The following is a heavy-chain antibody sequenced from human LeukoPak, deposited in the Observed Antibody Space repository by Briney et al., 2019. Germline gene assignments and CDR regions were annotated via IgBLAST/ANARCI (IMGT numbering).Heavy chain of an antibody. D-gene: IGHD6-13*01. Sequence: ASVKLSCKISGHALSDLSIHWVRQAPGRGPEWMGGFDPEVGDKMHAQKFQGRVTMTEDTSTDTAYMELNSLRSEDTAVYYCATDSDPWGPAAGTIDYWGQGTLVTVSS. V-gene: IGHV1-24*01. CDR3: ATDSDPWGPAAGTIDY. J-gene: IGHJ4*02. CDR2: FDPEVGDK. CDR1: GHALSDLS.